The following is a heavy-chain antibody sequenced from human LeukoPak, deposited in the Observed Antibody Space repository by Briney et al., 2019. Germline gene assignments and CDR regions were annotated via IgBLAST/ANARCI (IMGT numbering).Heavy chain of an antibody. J-gene: IGHJ4*02. CDR1: GFTFSSSA. D-gene: IGHD4-17*01. Sequence: GGSLRLSCSASGFTFSSSAMNWVRQAPGKGLEWVSSISSSSTYIYYSDSVKGRFTISRDNAKNSLYLQMNSLRVEDTAVYYCGTWTTVASYFDYWGQGTLVTVSS. CDR3: GTWTTVASYFDY. CDR2: ISSSSTYI. V-gene: IGHV3-21*06.